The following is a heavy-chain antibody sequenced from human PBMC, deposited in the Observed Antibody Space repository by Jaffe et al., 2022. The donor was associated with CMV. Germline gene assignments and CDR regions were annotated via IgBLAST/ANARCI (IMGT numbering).Heavy chain of an antibody. D-gene: IGHD2-21*02. CDR1: GDSISSSY. CDR3: ARLNCVGDCHLDY. J-gene: IGHJ4*02. CDR2: ISYSGNT. V-gene: IGHV4-59*08. Sequence: QVQLQESGPGLVKPSETLSLTCTVSGDSISSSYWSWIRQPPGKALEWTGYISYSGNTNYHPSLKSRVTILAYTSTNQFSLKLTSVTAADTAVYYCARLNCVGDCHLDYWGPGTLVTVSS.